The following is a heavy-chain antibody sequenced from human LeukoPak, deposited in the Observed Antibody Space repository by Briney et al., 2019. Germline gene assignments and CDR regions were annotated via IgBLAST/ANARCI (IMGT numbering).Heavy chain of an antibody. Sequence: GGSLRLSCAASGFTFSSYWMHWVRQAPGKGLVWVSRINTDGSSTNYADSVKGRFTISRDNSKNTLYLQMYSLRAEDTAVYYCARAAYYYDSSGYDLDYWGEGNLVTVSS. CDR3: ARAAYYYDSSGYDLDY. D-gene: IGHD3-22*01. CDR2: INTDGSST. V-gene: IGHV3-74*01. J-gene: IGHJ4*02. CDR1: GFTFSSYW.